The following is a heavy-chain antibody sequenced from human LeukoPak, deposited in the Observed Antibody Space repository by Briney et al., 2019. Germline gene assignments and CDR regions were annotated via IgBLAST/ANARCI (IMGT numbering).Heavy chain of an antibody. CDR2: ISYDGSDE. Sequence: PGGSLRLSCVASGLTFSTYDMHWVRQAPGKGLEWVGVISYDGSDEYYADSVKGRFTISRDNSKNTLYVQMNSLRAEDTAVYHCARDLQQLALYYFDYWGQGTLVTVSS. J-gene: IGHJ4*02. CDR3: ARDLQQLALYYFDY. D-gene: IGHD6-13*01. CDR1: GLTFSTYD. V-gene: IGHV3-30*03.